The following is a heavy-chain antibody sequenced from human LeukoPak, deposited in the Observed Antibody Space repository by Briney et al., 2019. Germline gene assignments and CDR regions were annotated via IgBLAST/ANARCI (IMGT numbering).Heavy chain of an antibody. CDR1: GFTFSSYG. V-gene: IGHV3-30*18. Sequence: PGRSLRLSCAASGFTFSSYGMHWVCQAPGKGLEWVAVISYDGSNKYYADSVKGRFTISRDNSKNTLYLQMNSLRAEDTAVYYCAKSGYCSSTSCYGIDYWGQGTLVTVSS. CDR3: AKSGYCSSTSCYGIDY. D-gene: IGHD2-2*03. J-gene: IGHJ4*02. CDR2: ISYDGSNK.